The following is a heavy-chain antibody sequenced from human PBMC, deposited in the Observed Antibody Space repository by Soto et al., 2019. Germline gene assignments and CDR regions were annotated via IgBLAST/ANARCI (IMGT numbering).Heavy chain of an antibody. CDR3: ARDERWFGELPYDY. V-gene: IGHV3-21*01. Sequence: GGSLRLSCAASGFTFSSYSMNWVRQAPGKGLEWVSSISSSSSYIYYADSVKGRFTISRDNAKNSLYLQMNSLRAEDTAVYYCARDERWFGELPYDYWGQGTLVTVSS. CDR1: GFTFSSYS. CDR2: ISSSSSYI. J-gene: IGHJ4*02. D-gene: IGHD3-10*01.